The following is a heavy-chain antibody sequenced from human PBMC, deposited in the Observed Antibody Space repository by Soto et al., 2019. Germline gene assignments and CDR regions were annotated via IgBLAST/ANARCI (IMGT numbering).Heavy chain of an antibody. CDR2: MYYSGST. V-gene: IGHV4-31*03. J-gene: IGHJ3*02. Sequence: QVQLQESGPGLVKPSQTLSLTCTVSGGSISSRDSYWSWIRQHPGQGLEWIGYMYYSGSTYYSPSLKSRFTISVDTSKNQFSLKLSSVTAADTAVYYCARGWGGSAFDIWGQGTMVTVSS. D-gene: IGHD7-27*01. CDR1: GGSISSRDSY. CDR3: ARGWGGSAFDI.